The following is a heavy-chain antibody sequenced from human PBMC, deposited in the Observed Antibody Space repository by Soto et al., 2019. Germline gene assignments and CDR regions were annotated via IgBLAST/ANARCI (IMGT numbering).Heavy chain of an antibody. Sequence: QVQLVQSGAEVKKPGASVKVSCKASGYTFTNYAMHWVRQAPGQRLEWMGWINAGNGNRKYSQKFQGRVTITRDTSASTAYMELSSLRPEDTAVYYCARGMYTIDYWGQGTLFTVSS. CDR1: GYTFTNYA. CDR3: ARGMYTIDY. D-gene: IGHD1-1*01. CDR2: INAGNGNR. V-gene: IGHV1-3*01. J-gene: IGHJ4*02.